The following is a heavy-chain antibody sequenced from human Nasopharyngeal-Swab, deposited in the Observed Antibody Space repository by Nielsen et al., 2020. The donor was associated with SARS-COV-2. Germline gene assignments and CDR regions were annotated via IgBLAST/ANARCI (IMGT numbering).Heavy chain of an antibody. V-gene: IGHV3-9*01. D-gene: IGHD3-22*01. J-gene: IGHJ4*02. CDR3: AKLETYYYDSSGDY. Sequence: GGSLISCAASGFTFDDYAMHWVRQAPGKGLEWVSGISWNSGSIGYADSVKGRFTISRDNAKNSLYLQMNSLRAEDTALYYCAKLETYYYDSSGDYWGQGTLVTVSS. CDR1: GFTFDDYA. CDR2: ISWNSGSI.